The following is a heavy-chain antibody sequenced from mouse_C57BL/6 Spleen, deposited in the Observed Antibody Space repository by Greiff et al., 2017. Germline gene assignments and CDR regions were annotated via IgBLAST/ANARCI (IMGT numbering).Heavy chain of an antibody. CDR3: ARRGGLGRYFDV. CDR1: GYTFTSYW. D-gene: IGHD4-1*01. Sequence: QVQLQQPGAELVMPGASVKLSCKASGYTFTSYWMHWVKQRPGQGLEWIGEIDPSDSYTNYNQKFKGKSTLTVDKSSSPAYMQLSSLTSEDSAVYYCARRGGLGRYFDVWGTGTTVTVSS. CDR2: IDPSDSYT. J-gene: IGHJ1*03. V-gene: IGHV1-69*01.